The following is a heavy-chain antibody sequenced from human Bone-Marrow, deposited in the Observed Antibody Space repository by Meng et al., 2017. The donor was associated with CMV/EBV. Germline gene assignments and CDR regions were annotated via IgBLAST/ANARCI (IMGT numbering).Heavy chain of an antibody. Sequence: GESLKISCAASGFTFDDYGMSWVRQAPGKGLEWVSGINWNGGSTGYADSVKGRFTISRDNAKNSLYLQMNNLRAEDTALYYCARKAWSWGALDFWGQATKVTVSS. J-gene: IGHJ3*01. CDR3: ARKAWSWGALDF. CDR2: INWNGGST. D-gene: IGHD7-27*01. CDR1: GFTFDDYG. V-gene: IGHV3-20*04.